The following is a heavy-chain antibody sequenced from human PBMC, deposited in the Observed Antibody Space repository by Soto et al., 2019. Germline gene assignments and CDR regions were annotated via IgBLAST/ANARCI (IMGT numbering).Heavy chain of an antibody. V-gene: IGHV1-18*01. CDR3: ARDPVLWDLGSWFDP. CDR1: GYTFTSYG. CDR2: ISAYNGNT. Sequence: GASVKVSCKASGYTFTSYGTSWVRQAPGQGLEWMGWISAYNGNTNYAQKLQGRVTMTTDTSTSTAYMELRSLRSDDTAVYYCARDPVLWDLGSWFDPWGQGTLVTVSS. D-gene: IGHD1-26*01. J-gene: IGHJ5*02.